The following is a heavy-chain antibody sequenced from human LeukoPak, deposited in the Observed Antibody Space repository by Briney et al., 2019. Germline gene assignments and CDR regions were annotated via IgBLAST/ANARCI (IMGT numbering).Heavy chain of an antibody. V-gene: IGHV1-2*02. D-gene: IGHD6-13*01. CDR3: ARPPAAAGSDY. J-gene: IGHJ4*02. Sequence: GASVKASCKASGYTFTGYYMHWVRQAPGQGLEWMGWINPTSGDTNYARKFQGRVTMTRDTSISTACMELSRLRSDDTAVYYCARPPAAAGSDYWGQGTLVTVSS. CDR1: GYTFTGYY. CDR2: INPTSGDT.